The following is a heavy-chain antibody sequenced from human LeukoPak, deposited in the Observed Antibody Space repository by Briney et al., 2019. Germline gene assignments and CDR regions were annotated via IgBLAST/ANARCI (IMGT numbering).Heavy chain of an antibody. V-gene: IGHV3-23*01. Sequence: GGSLRLSCAASGFTFSSYAMSWVRQAPGKGLEWVSAISGSGGSTYYADSVKGRFTISRDYSKNTLYPQMNSLRADDTAVYYCAKVRGSNGGYLDYWGQGTLVTVSS. D-gene: IGHD6-19*01. J-gene: IGHJ4*02. CDR2: ISGSGGST. CDR1: GFTFSSYA. CDR3: AKVRGSNGGYLDY.